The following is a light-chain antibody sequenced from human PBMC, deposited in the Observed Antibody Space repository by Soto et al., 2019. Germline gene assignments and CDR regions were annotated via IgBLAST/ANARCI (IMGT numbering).Light chain of an antibody. CDR3: SSYTSSSTLGV. CDR1: SSDVGAYNY. CDR2: DVS. V-gene: IGLV2-11*01. Sequence: QSALTQPRSVSGSPGQSVTISCTGTSSDVGAYNYVSWYQQHPGKAPKLMIYDVSKRPSGVPDRFSGSKSGNTASLTISGLQAEDEADYYCSSYTSSSTLGVFGGGTKLTVL. J-gene: IGLJ2*01.